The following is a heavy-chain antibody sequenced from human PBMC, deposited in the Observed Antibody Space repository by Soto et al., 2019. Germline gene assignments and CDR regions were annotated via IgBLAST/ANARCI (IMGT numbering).Heavy chain of an antibody. D-gene: IGHD3-10*01. Sequence: GGSLRLSCAASGFTVSSNYMSWVRQAPGKGLEWVSVIYSGGSTYYADSVKGRFTISRDNSKNTLYLQMNSLRAEDTAVYYCARAKEEKRYYGSGSGKYYYYYMDVWGKGTTVTVSS. J-gene: IGHJ6*03. V-gene: IGHV3-66*01. CDR2: IYSGGST. CDR1: GFTVSSNY. CDR3: ARAKEEKRYYGSGSGKYYYYYMDV.